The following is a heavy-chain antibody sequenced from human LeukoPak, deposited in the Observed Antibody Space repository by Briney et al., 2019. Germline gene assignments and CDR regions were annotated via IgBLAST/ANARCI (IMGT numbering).Heavy chain of an antibody. CDR1: GFTFSDYY. V-gene: IGHV3-11*01. CDR3: ARGIDYYDSSGYYH. CDR2: ISSSGSTI. J-gene: IGHJ5*02. D-gene: IGHD3-22*01. Sequence: GGSLRLSCAASGFTFSDYYMSWIRQTPGKGLEWVSYISSSGSTIYYADSVKGRFTISRDNAKNSLYLQMNSLRAEDTAVYYCARGIDYYDSSGYYHWGQGTLVTVSS.